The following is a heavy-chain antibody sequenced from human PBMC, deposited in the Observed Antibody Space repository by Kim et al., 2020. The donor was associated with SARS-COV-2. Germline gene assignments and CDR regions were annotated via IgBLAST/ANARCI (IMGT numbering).Heavy chain of an antibody. CDR2: INPNSGGT. Sequence: ASVKVSCKASGYTFTGYYMHWVRQAPGQGLEWMGRINPNSGGTNYAQKFQGRVTMTRDTSISTAYMELSRLRSDDTAVYYCARGGSRGSGSYGYWGQGTLVTVSS. D-gene: IGHD3-10*01. CDR1: GYTFTGYY. CDR3: ARGGSRGSGSYGY. J-gene: IGHJ4*02. V-gene: IGHV1-2*06.